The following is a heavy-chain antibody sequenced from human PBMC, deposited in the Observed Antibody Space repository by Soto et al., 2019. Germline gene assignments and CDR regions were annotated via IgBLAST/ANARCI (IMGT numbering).Heavy chain of an antibody. CDR1: GFTFSSYA. CDR2: ISYDGSNK. D-gene: IGHD3-16*02. Sequence: GGSLRLTCAASGFTFSSYAMHWVRQAPGKGLEWVAVISYDGSNKYYADSVKGRFTISRDNSKNTLYLQMNSLRAEDTAVYYCARDDDATFGGVIVSSNYGMDVWGQGTTVTVSS. V-gene: IGHV3-30-3*01. J-gene: IGHJ6*02. CDR3: ARDDDATFGGVIVSSNYGMDV.